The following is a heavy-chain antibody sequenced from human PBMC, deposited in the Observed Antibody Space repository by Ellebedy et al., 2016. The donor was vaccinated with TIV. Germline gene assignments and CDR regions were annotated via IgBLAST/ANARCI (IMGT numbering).Heavy chain of an antibody. J-gene: IGHJ4*02. V-gene: IGHV3-21*01. CDR3: ARDTAMDY. D-gene: IGHD5-18*01. Sequence: GESLKISCAASGFTFSSYTMNWVRQAPGKGPEWVSSISGSSTYIYYADSVKGRFTISRDNARNSLDLQMNSLRADDTAVYYCARDTAMDYWGQGTLVTVSS. CDR1: GFTFSSYT. CDR2: ISGSSTYI.